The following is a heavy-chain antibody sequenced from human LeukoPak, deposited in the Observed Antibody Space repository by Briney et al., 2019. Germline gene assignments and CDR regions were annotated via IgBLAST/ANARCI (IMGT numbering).Heavy chain of an antibody. CDR3: ARGGALYYYDSSGYYYGGAFDI. J-gene: IGHJ3*02. D-gene: IGHD3-22*01. CDR2: IYPGDSDT. Sequence: GESLKISCKGSGYSFTSYWIGWVRQMPGKGLEWMGIIYPGDSDTRYSPSFQGQVTISADKSISTAYLQWSSLKASDTAMYYCARGGALYYYDSSGYYYGGAFDIWGQGTMVTVSS. CDR1: GYSFTSYW. V-gene: IGHV5-51*01.